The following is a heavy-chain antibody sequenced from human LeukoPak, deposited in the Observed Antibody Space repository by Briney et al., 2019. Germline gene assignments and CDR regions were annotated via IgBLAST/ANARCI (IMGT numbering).Heavy chain of an antibody. CDR1: GFTFSSYA. D-gene: IGHD5-18*01. CDR3: AKGTSTAMALVGY. CDR2: ISSNGGST. Sequence: GGSLRLSCAASGFTFSSYAMHWVRQAPGKGLEYVSAISSNGGSTYYANSVKGRFTISRDNAKNSLYLQMNSLRAEDTAVYYCAKGTSTAMALVGYWGQGTLVTVSS. V-gene: IGHV3-64*01. J-gene: IGHJ4*02.